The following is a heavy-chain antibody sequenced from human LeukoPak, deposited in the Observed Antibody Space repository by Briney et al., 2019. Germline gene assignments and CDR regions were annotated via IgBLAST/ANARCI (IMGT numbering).Heavy chain of an antibody. CDR1: GGSFSGYY. CDR3: ARGLRYYGSGSYYQGSDY. J-gene: IGHJ4*02. CDR2: INHSGST. Sequence: SETLSLTCAVYGGSFSGYYWSWIRQPPGKGLEWIGEINHSGSTNYNPSLKSRVTISVDTSKNQFSLKLSSVTAADTAVYYCARGLRYYGSGSYYQGSDYWGQGTLVTVSS. V-gene: IGHV4-34*01. D-gene: IGHD3-10*01.